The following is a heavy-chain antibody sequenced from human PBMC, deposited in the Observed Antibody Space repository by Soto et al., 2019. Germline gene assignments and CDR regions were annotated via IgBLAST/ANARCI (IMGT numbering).Heavy chain of an antibody. CDR2: IIPIFGTA. J-gene: IGHJ3*02. V-gene: IGHV1-69*05. CDR1: VGTFSRYA. CDR3: ARDQLSLTTGDAFDI. Sequence: SAKVSGKASVGTFSRYAISWVRQDPGQGLEWMGGIIPIFGTANYAQKLQGRVTMTTDTSTSTAYMELRSLRSDDTAVYYCARDQLSLTTGDAFDIWVQGTMVTVS. D-gene: IGHD4-17*01.